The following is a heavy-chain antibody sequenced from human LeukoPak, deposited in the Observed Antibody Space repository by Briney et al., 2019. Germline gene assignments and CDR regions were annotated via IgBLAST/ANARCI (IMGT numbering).Heavy chain of an antibody. V-gene: IGHV4-39*01. CDR3: ARHYDWNPMSVGWFDP. CDR2: IYYSGST. CDR1: GGSISSSSYY. Sequence: SETLSLTCTVSGGSISSSSYYWGWIRQPPGKGLEWIGSIYYSGSTYYNPSLKSRVTISVDTSKNQFSLKLSSVTAADTAVYYCARHYDWNPMSVGWFDPWGQGTLVTVSS. J-gene: IGHJ5*02. D-gene: IGHD1-1*01.